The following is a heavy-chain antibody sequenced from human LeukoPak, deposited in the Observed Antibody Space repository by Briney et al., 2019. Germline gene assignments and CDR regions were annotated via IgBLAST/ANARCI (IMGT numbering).Heavy chain of an antibody. V-gene: IGHV4-59*01. Sequence: GSLRLSCAASGFTFSRYSMNWVRQAPGKGLEWIGYIYYSGSTNYNPSLKSRVTMSVDTSKNQFSLKLSSVTAADTAVYYCAGRRGFRGPFDYWGQGTLVTVSS. CDR2: IYYSGST. CDR1: GFTFSRYS. CDR3: AGRRGFRGPFDY. J-gene: IGHJ4*02.